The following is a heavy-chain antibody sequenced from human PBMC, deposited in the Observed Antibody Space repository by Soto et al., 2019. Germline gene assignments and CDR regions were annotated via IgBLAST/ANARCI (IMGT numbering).Heavy chain of an antibody. J-gene: IGHJ4*02. CDR2: IIPIFGTP. CDR1: GGIFSTYA. Sequence: QVQLVQSGAEVKKPGSSVKVSCKASGGIFSTYAISWLRRAPGQGLEWMGGIIPIFGTPNYAQRFQGRVTITADESTSTAYMELSRLRYEDTAVYYCVRDRDDYGSGNYYNRIDFWGQGTLVTVSS. D-gene: IGHD3-10*01. CDR3: VRDRDDYGSGNYYNRIDF. V-gene: IGHV1-69*01.